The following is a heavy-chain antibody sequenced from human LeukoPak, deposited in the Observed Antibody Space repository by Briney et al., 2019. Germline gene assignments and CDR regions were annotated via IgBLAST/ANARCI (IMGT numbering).Heavy chain of an antibody. CDR2: IYYSGST. CDR1: GGSISSYY. CDR3: ARHYNAVEWYYDSSGYFETN. J-gene: IGHJ4*02. Sequence: SETLSLTCTVSGGSISSYYWSWIRQPPGKGLEGVGYIYYSGSTNYNPSLKSRATISVDTSKNQFSLKLSSVTAADTAVYYCARHYNAVEWYYDSSGYFETNWGQGTLVTVSS. V-gene: IGHV4-59*08. D-gene: IGHD3-22*01.